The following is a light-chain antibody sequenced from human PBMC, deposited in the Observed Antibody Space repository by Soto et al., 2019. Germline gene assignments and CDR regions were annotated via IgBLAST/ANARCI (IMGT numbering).Light chain of an antibody. CDR2: EVS. V-gene: IGLV2-14*01. CDR1: SSDIGGSNY. J-gene: IGLJ2*01. Sequence: QSALTQPASVSGSPGQSITISCTGTSSDIGGSNYVSWYQQHPGKAPKLMIYEVSDRPSGVSNRFSGSKSGNTASLTISGLQAEDEADYYCSSYTSSSTVIFGGGTQLTVL. CDR3: SSYTSSSTVI.